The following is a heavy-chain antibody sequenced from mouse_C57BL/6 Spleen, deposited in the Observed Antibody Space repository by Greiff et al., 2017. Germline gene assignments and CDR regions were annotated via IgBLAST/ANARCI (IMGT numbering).Heavy chain of an antibody. CDR3: ARGGYDYEDYAMDY. Sequence: QVQLQQSGPELVKPGASVKISCKASGYAFSSSWMNWVKQRPGKGLEWIGRIYPGDGDTNYTGKFKGKATLTADKSSSTAYMQLSSLTSEDSAVYFCARGGYDYEDYAMDYWGQGTSVTVSS. CDR2: IYPGDGDT. CDR1: GYAFSSSW. V-gene: IGHV1-82*01. J-gene: IGHJ4*01. D-gene: IGHD2-4*01.